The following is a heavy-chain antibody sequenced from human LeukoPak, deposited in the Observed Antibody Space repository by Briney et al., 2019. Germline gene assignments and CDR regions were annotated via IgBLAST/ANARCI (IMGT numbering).Heavy chain of an antibody. CDR2: INSDGSST. V-gene: IGHV3-74*01. CDR1: GFTFSSYW. D-gene: IGHD1-26*01. J-gene: IGHJ4*02. Sequence: GGSLRLSCAASGFTFSSYWMHWVRQAPGKGLVWVSRINSDGSSTSYADSVKGRFTISRDNAKNTLYLQMNSLRAEDTAIYFCARDKYSGSYYFDYWGQGTLVTVSS. CDR3: ARDKYSGSYYFDY.